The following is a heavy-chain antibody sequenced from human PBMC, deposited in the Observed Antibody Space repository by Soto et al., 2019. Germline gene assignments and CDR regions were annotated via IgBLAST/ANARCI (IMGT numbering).Heavy chain of an antibody. D-gene: IGHD3-10*01. CDR1: GFTFSSYW. V-gene: IGHV3-74*01. Sequence: EVQLVESGGGLVQPGGSLRLSCAASGFTFSSYWMHWVRQAPGKGLVWVSRINSDGSSTSYADSVKGRFTISRDNAKNTLDLQMNSLRAEDTAVYYCGRLSRIWADAFYIWGQGTMVTVSS. CDR3: GRLSRIWADAFYI. J-gene: IGHJ3*02. CDR2: INSDGSST.